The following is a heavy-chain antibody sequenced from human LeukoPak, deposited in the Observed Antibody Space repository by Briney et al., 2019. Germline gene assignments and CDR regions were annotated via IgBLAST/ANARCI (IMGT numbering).Heavy chain of an antibody. Sequence: SQTLSLTCTVSGGFISSGSYYWRWIRQPAGKGVEWIGRIYTSGSTNYSPSLKSRVTISVYTSKNQFSLKLSSVTAADTAVYYCARVLRPDWYFDLWGRGTLLTVSS. CDR3: ARVLRPDWYFDL. V-gene: IGHV4-61*02. D-gene: IGHD4-17*01. CDR2: IYTSGST. J-gene: IGHJ2*01. CDR1: GGFISSGSYY.